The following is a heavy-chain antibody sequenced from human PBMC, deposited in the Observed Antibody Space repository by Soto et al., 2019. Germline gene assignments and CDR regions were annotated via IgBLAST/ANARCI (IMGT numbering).Heavy chain of an antibody. CDR1: GGSISSSSYY. CDR2: IYYSGSI. Sequence: SETLSLTCTVSGGSISSSSYYWGWIRQPPGKGLEWIGSIYYSGSIYYNPSLKSRVTISVDTSKNQFSLKLSSVTAADTAVYYCARLIRGYSYGYIDYWGQGTLVTVSS. V-gene: IGHV4-39*01. CDR3: ARLIRGYSYGYIDY. J-gene: IGHJ4*02. D-gene: IGHD5-18*01.